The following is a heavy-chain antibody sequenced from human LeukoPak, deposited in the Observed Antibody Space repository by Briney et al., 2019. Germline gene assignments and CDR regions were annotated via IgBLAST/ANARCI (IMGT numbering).Heavy chain of an antibody. CDR3: AREGALTHDAFDI. D-gene: IGHD4-23*01. J-gene: IGHJ3*02. CDR1: GGSISGSSYY. Sequence: PSETLSLTCTVSGGSISGSSYYWGWIRRTPGKGLEWIGEIYHSGSTNYNPSLKSRVTISVDKSKNQFPLKLSSVTAADTAVYYCAREGALTHDAFDIWGQGTMVTVSS. V-gene: IGHV4-39*06. CDR2: IYHSGST.